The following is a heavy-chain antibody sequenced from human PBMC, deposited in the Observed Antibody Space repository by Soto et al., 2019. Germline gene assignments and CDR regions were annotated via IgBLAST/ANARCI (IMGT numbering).Heavy chain of an antibody. Sequence: PSETLSLTCAVYGGSFSGYYWSWIRQPPGKGLEWIGEINHSGSTNYNPSLKSRVTISVDTSKNQFSLKLSSVTAADTAVYYCARGLFTIFCVVTHPYYYYGMDVWGQGTTVPVSS. D-gene: IGHD3-3*01. J-gene: IGHJ6*02. CDR3: ARGLFTIFCVVTHPYYYYGMDV. V-gene: IGHV4-34*01. CDR1: GGSFSGYY. CDR2: INHSGST.